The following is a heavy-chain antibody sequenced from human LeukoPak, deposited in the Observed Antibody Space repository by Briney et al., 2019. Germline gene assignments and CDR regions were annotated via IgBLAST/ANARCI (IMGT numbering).Heavy chain of an antibody. CDR1: GFSFTTYW. V-gene: IGHV3-7*03. CDR3: AKDNKDFLVYYFDY. CDR2: INQDESSQ. D-gene: IGHD1/OR15-1a*01. J-gene: IGHJ4*02. Sequence: GGSLRLSCAASGFSFTTYWMGWVRQAPGKGLEWVANINQDESSQYYVDAVRGRFTISRDNAKNSLYLQMNSLRAEDTALYYCAKDNKDFLVYYFDYWGQGTLVTVSS.